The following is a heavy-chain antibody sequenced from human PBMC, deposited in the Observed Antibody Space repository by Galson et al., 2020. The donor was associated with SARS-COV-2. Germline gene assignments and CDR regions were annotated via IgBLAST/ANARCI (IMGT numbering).Heavy chain of an antibody. Sequence: SETLSLTCFVSGASISSGDYYWSWIRQSPGKGLEWIGCIHYSGSSYYSPSLKSRASISIDMSKNHFSLGLTSVTAADTAVYYCATVLGDWFDPWGQGTLVTVSS. V-gene: IGHV4-30-4*01. CDR1: GASISSGDYY. J-gene: IGHJ5*02. CDR3: ATVLGDWFDP. CDR2: IHYSGSS.